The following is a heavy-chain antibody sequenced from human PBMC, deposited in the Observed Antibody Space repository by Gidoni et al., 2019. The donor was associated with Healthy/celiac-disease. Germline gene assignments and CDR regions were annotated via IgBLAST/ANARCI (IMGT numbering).Heavy chain of an antibody. Sequence: QVQLVQSGAEVNKPGASVKVSCKASGYTFTSYYMHWVRQAPGQGLEWMGIINPSGGSTSYAQKFQGRVTMTRDTSTSTVYMELSSLRSEDTAVYYCAREYSSSRMVYYYGMDVWGQGTTVTVSS. D-gene: IGHD6-6*01. CDR3: AREYSSSRMVYYYGMDV. CDR2: INPSGGST. J-gene: IGHJ6*02. CDR1: GYTFTSYY. V-gene: IGHV1-46*01.